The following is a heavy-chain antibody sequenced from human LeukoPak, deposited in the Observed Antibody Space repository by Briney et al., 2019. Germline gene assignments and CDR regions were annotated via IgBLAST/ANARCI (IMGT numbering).Heavy chain of an antibody. Sequence: GGSLKLSCAASGFTLSDSAIHWVRQASGKGLEWVGLIDRPAKSYATAYGASVGGRFTISRDDPKNTAYLQMDSLKTEDTALYYCTRDRGTYNWLDPWGQGTLVTVSS. CDR1: GFTLSDSA. J-gene: IGHJ5*02. CDR2: IDRPAKSYAT. D-gene: IGHD1-26*01. CDR3: TRDRGTYNWLDP. V-gene: IGHV3-73*01.